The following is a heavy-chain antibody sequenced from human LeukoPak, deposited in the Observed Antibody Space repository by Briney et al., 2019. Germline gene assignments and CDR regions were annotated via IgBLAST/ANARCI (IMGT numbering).Heavy chain of an antibody. CDR3: ARAVGSGPQGYFDY. D-gene: IGHD3-10*01. J-gene: IGHJ4*02. Sequence: SVKVSCKASGGTFSSYAISWVRQAPGQGLEWMGGTIPIFGTANYAQKFQGRVTITADESTSTAYMELSSLRSEDTAVYYCARAVGSGPQGYFDYWGQGTLVTVSS. CDR2: TIPIFGTA. V-gene: IGHV1-69*13. CDR1: GGTFSSYA.